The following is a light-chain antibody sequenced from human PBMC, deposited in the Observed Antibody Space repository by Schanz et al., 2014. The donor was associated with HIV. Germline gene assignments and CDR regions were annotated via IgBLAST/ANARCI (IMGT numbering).Light chain of an antibody. V-gene: IGKV1-5*03. CDR3: QQYDTSSWT. CDR2: QAS. J-gene: IGKJ1*01. CDR1: QSISAW. Sequence: DIQMTQSPSTLSASVGDRVSITCRASQSISAWLAWYQQKPGKAPNLLIYQASSLKTGVPSRFSGSGSGTEFTLTISSLQPDDFATYYCQQYDTSSWTFGLGTKVETK.